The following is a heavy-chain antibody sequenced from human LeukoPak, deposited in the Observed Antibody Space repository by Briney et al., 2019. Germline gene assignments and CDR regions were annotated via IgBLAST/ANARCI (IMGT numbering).Heavy chain of an antibody. J-gene: IGHJ6*02. V-gene: IGHV4-59*01. CDR1: GGSISNYY. CDR2: VYYNGST. CDR3: ARAWGSASYYTGAMDV. Sequence: SETLSLTCTVSGGSISNYYWSWIRQPPGKALEWIGYVYYNGSTNYNPSLKGRVTISIDTSRNQFSLKLSSVTAADTAVFYCARAWGSASYYTGAMDVWGQGTTVTVSS. D-gene: IGHD3-16*01.